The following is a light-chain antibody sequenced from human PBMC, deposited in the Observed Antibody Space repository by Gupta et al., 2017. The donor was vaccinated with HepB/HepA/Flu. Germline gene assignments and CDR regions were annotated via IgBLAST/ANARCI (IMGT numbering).Light chain of an antibody. J-gene: IGLJ3*02. CDR3: VLYMGSGIWV. Sequence: QTVVTQEPSFSVSPGGTVTLTGGLSSGSVSTSYYPSWYQQTPGQPPRTLIYSTNTRSSGVPDRFSGSILGNKAALTITGAQADDESDYYCVLYMGSGIWVFGGGTKLTVL. V-gene: IGLV8-61*01. CDR2: STN. CDR1: SGSVSTSYY.